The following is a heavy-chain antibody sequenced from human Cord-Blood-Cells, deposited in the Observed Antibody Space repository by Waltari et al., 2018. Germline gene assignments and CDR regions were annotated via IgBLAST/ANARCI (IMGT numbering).Heavy chain of an antibody. CDR3: ASTGYSSWYFDY. V-gene: IGHV4-39*01. Sequence: QLQLQESGPGLVKPSETLSLTCTVSGGSISSSSYYWGWIRQPPGKGLEWIGSIYYSGSTYHNPSLKSRVTISVDTSKNQFSLKLSSVTAADTAVYYCASTGYSSWYFDYWGQGTLVTVSS. CDR1: GGSISSSSYY. D-gene: IGHD6-13*01. CDR2: IYYSGST. J-gene: IGHJ4*02.